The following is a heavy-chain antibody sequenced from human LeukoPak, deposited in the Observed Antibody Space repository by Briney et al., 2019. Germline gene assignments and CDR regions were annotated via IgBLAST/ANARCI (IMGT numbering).Heavy chain of an antibody. Sequence: GGSLRLSCAASGFTFSDYGMHWVRQAPGKGLEWVAFIRYDATNKHYADSVKGRFTISRDNSKNTMYLQMNTLRAEDTAVYYCARERGSYGMDVWGQGTTVTVSS. V-gene: IGHV3-30*02. CDR3: ARERGSYGMDV. J-gene: IGHJ6*02. CDR1: GFTFSDYG. CDR2: IRYDATNK.